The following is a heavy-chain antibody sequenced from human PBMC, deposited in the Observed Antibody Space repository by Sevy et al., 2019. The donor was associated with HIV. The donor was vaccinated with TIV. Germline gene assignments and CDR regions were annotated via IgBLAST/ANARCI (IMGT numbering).Heavy chain of an antibody. CDR1: GDSISSDYY. V-gene: IGHV4-38-2*02. CDR2: IYHSGSS. D-gene: IGHD3-10*01. J-gene: IGHJ4*02. Sequence: SETLSLTCTVSGDSISSDYYWGWIRQPPGKGLEWIGSIYHSGSSYYNPSLKSRVTISLDTSKNQFSLNLTSVTAADTAVYYCAREGITMLRGAFRYWGQGTLVTVSS. CDR3: AREGITMLRGAFRY.